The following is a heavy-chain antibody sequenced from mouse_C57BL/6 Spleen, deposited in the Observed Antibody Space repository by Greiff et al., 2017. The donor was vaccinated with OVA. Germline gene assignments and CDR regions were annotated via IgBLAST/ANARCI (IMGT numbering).Heavy chain of an antibody. CDR1: GYSITSGYY. J-gene: IGHJ1*03. Sequence: EVQLKESGPGLVKPSQSLSLTCSVTGYSITSGYYWNWIRQFPGNKLEWMGYISYDGSNNYNPSLKNRISITRDTSKNQFFLKLNSVTTEDTATYYCARASLYYDYEDWYFDVWGTGTTVTVSS. V-gene: IGHV3-6*01. CDR3: ARASLYYDYEDWYFDV. D-gene: IGHD2-4*01. CDR2: ISYDGSN.